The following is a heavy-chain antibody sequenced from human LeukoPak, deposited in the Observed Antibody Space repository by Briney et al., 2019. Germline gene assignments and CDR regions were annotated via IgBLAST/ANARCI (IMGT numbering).Heavy chain of an antibody. CDR2: ISEDGSSA. CDR3: ARHLHD. Sequence: PGGSLRLSCAASGFTFSSYWVHWVRQAPGKGLVWVSRISEDGSSANYADSVKGRFTISRDNAKNTLYLQMNSLRAEDTAVYYCARHLHDWGQGTLVTVSS. D-gene: IGHD3-16*01. V-gene: IGHV3-74*01. CDR1: GFTFSSYW. J-gene: IGHJ4*02.